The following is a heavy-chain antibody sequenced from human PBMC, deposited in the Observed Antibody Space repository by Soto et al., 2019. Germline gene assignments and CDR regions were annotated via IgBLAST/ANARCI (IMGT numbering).Heavy chain of an antibody. CDR2: IYYSGST. D-gene: IGHD5-18*01. Sequence: SETLSLTCTVSGGSISSSSYYWGWIRQPPGKGLEWIGSIYYSGSTYYNPSLKSRVTISVDTSKNQFSLKLSSVTAADTAVYYCASLELWSYYFDYWGQGTLVTVSS. V-gene: IGHV4-39*01. CDR3: ASLELWSYYFDY. J-gene: IGHJ4*02. CDR1: GGSISSSSYY.